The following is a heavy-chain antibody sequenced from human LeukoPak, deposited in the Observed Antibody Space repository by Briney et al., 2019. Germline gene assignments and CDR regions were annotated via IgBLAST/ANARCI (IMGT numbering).Heavy chain of an antibody. V-gene: IGHV3-33*01. CDR2: IWYDGSNK. CDR3: ARDDPRYYGMDV. J-gene: IGHJ6*02. CDR1: GFTFSSYG. Sequence: PGRSLRLSCAASGFTFSSYGMHWVRQAPGKGLEWVAVIWYDGSNKYYADSVKGRFTISRDNSKNTLYLQMNSLRAEDTAVYYCARDDPRYYGMDVWGQGTTVTVSS.